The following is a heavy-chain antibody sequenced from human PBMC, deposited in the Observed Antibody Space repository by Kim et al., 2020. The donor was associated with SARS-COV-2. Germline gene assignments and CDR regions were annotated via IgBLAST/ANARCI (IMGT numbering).Heavy chain of an antibody. CDR3: ARDSGSGGRFCDY. D-gene: IGHD2-15*01. CDR1: GFTFSSYG. CDR2: ISYDGSNK. V-gene: IGHV3-33*05. J-gene: IGHJ4*02. Sequence: GGSLRLSCAASGFTFSSYGMHWVRQAPGKGLEWVAVISYDGSNKYYADSVKGRFTISRDNSKNTLYLQMNSLSAEDTAVYYCARDSGSGGRFCDYWGQGTLVTVSS.